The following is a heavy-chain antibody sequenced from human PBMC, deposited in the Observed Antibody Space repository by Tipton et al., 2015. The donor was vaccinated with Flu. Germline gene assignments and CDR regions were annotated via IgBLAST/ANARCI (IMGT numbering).Heavy chain of an antibody. V-gene: IGHV3-21*01. CDR3: ARSTHYYDSSGYSHPVDY. CDR2: IISSSSYI. D-gene: IGHD3-22*01. J-gene: IGHJ4*02. CDR1: GFTFSSYS. Sequence: SLRLSCAASGFTFSSYSMNWVRQAPGKGLEWVSSIISSSSYIYYADSVKGRFTISRDNAKNSLYLQMNSLRAEDTAVYYCARSTHYYDSSGYSHPVDYWGQGTLVTVSS.